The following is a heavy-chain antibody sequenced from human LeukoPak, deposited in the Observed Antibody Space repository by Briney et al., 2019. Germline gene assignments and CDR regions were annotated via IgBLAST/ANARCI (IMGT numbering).Heavy chain of an antibody. D-gene: IGHD1-26*01. J-gene: IGHJ5*02. Sequence: GGSLRLSCAASGFTLSNAYMSWVRQAPGKGLEWVGRIKNKTNGGTTDYAAPVKGRFTISRDDSKNTLYLQMNSLKTEDTAVYHCTTTIVGVTTWFDPWGQGTLVTVSS. CDR1: GFTLSNAY. V-gene: IGHV3-15*01. CDR3: TTTIVGVTTWFDP. CDR2: IKNKTNGGTT.